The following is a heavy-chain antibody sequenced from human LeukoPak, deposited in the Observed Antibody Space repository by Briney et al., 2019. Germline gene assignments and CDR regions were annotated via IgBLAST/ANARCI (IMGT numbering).Heavy chain of an antibody. V-gene: IGHV1-18*01. D-gene: IGHD3-3*01. CDR2: ISAYNGNT. Sequence: EASVKVSCKASGYTFTSYGISWVRQAPGQGLEWMGWISAYNGNTNYAQKLQGRVTMTTDTSTSTAYMELRSLRSDDTAVYYCARGPNYDFWSGSSYWGQGTLVTVSS. CDR3: ARGPNYDFWSGSSY. J-gene: IGHJ4*02. CDR1: GYTFTSYG.